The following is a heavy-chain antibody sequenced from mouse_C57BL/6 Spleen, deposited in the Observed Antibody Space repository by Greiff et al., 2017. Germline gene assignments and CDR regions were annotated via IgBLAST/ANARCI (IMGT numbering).Heavy chain of an antibody. CDR1: GYTFTSYD. CDR3: ARKNDGYYFDY. D-gene: IGHD2-3*01. J-gene: IGHJ2*01. CDR2: IYPRDGST. V-gene: IGHV1-85*01. Sequence: QVQLKQSGPELVKPGASVQLSCKASGYTFTSYDINWVKQRPGQGLEWIGWIYPRDGSTKYNEKFKGKATLTVDTSSSTAYMELHSLTSEDSAVYFCARKNDGYYFDYWGQGTTLTVSS.